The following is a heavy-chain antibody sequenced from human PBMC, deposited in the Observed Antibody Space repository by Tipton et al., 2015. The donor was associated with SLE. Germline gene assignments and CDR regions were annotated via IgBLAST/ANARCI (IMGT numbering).Heavy chain of an antibody. CDR2: INHSGTT. V-gene: IGHV4-34*01. J-gene: IGHJ3*02. CDR3: ARLNWGSLWDAFDI. D-gene: IGHD7-27*01. CDR1: GGSFSGYY. Sequence: TLSLTCAVYGGSFSGYYWSWVRQPPGKGLQWIGEINHSGTTNFNPSLKSRVTISVDTSKNQFSLKLNSVTAADTAVYYCARLNWGSLWDAFDIWGQGTMVTVSS.